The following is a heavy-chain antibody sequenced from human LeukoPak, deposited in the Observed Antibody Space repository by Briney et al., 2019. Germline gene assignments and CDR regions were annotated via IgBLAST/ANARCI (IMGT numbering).Heavy chain of an antibody. V-gene: IGHV4-4*07. CDR3: ARHSDLYDFFP. CDR1: GGSISNYY. CDR2: IYFTGST. Sequence: PSETLSLTCTVSGGSISNYYWSWIRQPAEKGLEWIGRIYFTGSTNYNPSLKSRVTMSVDTSKNQFSLKLSSVTAADTAVYYCARHSDLYDFFPWGQGTLVTVSS. J-gene: IGHJ5*02. D-gene: IGHD3-3*01.